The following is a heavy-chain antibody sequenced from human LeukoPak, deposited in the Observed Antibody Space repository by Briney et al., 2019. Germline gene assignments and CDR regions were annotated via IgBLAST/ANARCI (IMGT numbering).Heavy chain of an antibody. Sequence: PSETLSLTCTVSGGSISSHYWSWIRQPPGKGPEWIGYIYYSGSTNYNPSLKSRVAISVDTSKNQFPLQLSSVTAADTAVYLCERVNNPSYWYFDLWGRGTLVTVSS. CDR1: GGSISSHY. CDR3: ERVNNPSYWYFDL. D-gene: IGHD1-14*01. J-gene: IGHJ2*01. V-gene: IGHV4-59*11. CDR2: IYYSGST.